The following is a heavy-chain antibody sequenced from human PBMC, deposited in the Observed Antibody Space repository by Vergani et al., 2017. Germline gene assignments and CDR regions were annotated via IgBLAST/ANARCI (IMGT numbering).Heavy chain of an antibody. D-gene: IGHD3-9*01. CDR2: ISGDGGST. V-gene: IGHV3-43*02. CDR3: AKDNRGYDILTGRYYYGMDV. CDR1: GFTFDDYA. J-gene: IGHJ6*02. Sequence: EVQLVESGGGVVQPGGSLRLSCAASGFTFDDYAMHWVRQAPGXGLEWVSLISGDGGSTYYADSVKGRFTISRDNSKNSLYLQMNSLRTEDTALYYCAKDNRGYDILTGRYYYGMDVWGQGTTVTVSS.